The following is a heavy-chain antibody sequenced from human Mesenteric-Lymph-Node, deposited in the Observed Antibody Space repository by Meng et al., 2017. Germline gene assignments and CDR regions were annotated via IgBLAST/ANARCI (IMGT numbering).Heavy chain of an antibody. Sequence: GESLKISCAASGFTVSSNYMSWVRQAPGKGLEWVSVIYSGGSTYYADSVKGRFTISRDNSKNTLYLQMNSLRAEDTAVYYCARASMVRGVIINPYYFDYWGQGTLVTVSS. V-gene: IGHV3-53*01. CDR1: GFTVSSNY. CDR2: IYSGGST. D-gene: IGHD3-10*01. CDR3: ARASMVRGVIINPYYFDY. J-gene: IGHJ4*02.